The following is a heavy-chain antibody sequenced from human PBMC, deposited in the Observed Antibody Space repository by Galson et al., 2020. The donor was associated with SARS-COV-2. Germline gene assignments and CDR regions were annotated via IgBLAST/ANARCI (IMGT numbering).Heavy chain of an antibody. Sequence: SETLSLTCTVSGGSISSSSYYWGWIRQPTGKGLEWIGSIYYSGSTYYNPSLKSRVTISVDTSKNQFSLKLSSVTAADTAVYYCARHPRPRITMIVVVITTPGYFDYWGQGTLVTVSS. V-gene: IGHV4-39*01. CDR2: IYYSGST. J-gene: IGHJ4*02. CDR3: ARHPRPRITMIVVVITTPGYFDY. D-gene: IGHD3-22*01. CDR1: GGSISSSSYY.